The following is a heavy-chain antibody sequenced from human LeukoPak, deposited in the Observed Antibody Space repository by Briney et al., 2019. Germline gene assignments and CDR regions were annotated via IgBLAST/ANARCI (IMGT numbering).Heavy chain of an antibody. J-gene: IGHJ6*04. V-gene: IGHV1-69*01. CDR3: ARSGCSGGSCYDYYYYGMDV. Sequence: SVKVSCKASGGTFSSYAISWVRQAPGQGLEWMGGIIPIFGTANYAQKLQGRVTITADESTSTAYMELSSLRSEDTAVYYCARSGCSGGSCYDYYYYGMDVWGKGTTVTVSS. CDR1: GGTFSSYA. D-gene: IGHD2-15*01. CDR2: IIPIFGTA.